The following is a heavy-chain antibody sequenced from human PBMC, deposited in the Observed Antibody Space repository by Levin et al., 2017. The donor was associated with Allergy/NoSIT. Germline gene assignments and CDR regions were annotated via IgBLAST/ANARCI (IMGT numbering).Heavy chain of an antibody. CDR2: ISYDGSNK. Sequence: GGSLRLSCAASGFTFSSYAMHWVRQAPGKGLEWVAVISYDGSNKYYADSVKGRFTISRDNSKNTLYLQMNSLRAEDTAVYYCARDMKQWLATYYYYYGMDVWGQGTTVTVSS. CDR1: GFTFSSYA. CDR3: ARDMKQWLATYYYYYGMDV. V-gene: IGHV3-30*04. J-gene: IGHJ6*02. D-gene: IGHD6-19*01.